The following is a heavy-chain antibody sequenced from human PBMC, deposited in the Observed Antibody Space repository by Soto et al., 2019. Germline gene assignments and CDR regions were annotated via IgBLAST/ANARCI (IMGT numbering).Heavy chain of an antibody. J-gene: IGHJ6*02. CDR2: IYYSGST. Sequence: SETLSLTCTVSGGSISSGDYYWSWIRQPPGKGLEWIGYIYYSGSTYYNPSLKSRVTISVDTSKNQFSLKLSSVTAADTAVYYCARDQGEPGAQYYYYGMDVWGQGTTVTSP. CDR1: GGSISSGDYY. CDR3: ARDQGEPGAQYYYYGMDV. V-gene: IGHV4-30-4*01.